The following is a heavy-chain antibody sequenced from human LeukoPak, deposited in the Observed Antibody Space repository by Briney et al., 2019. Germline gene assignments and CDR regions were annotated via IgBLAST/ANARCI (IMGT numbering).Heavy chain of an antibody. CDR2: ISAYNGNT. Sequence: ASMKVSCKASGYNFTNYGIAWVRQAPGQGLEWMGWISAYNGNTNYARKFQGRVTMATDTSTSTAYMELRSLRSDDTAVYFCARDLVGATISGYRGQGTLVTVSS. D-gene: IGHD1-26*01. J-gene: IGHJ4*02. CDR1: GYNFTNYG. V-gene: IGHV1-18*01. CDR3: ARDLVGATISGY.